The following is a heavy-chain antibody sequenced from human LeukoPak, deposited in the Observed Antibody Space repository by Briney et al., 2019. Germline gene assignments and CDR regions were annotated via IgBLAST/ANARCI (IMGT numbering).Heavy chain of an antibody. CDR1: GYTFTGYY. D-gene: IGHD6-13*01. Sequence: ASVKVSCKASGYTFTGYYMHWVRQAPGRGLEWMGWINPNSGGTNYAQKFQGRVTMTRDTSISTAYMELSRLRSDDTAVYYCAREGAAAASTAFDIWGQGTMVTVSS. V-gene: IGHV1-2*02. J-gene: IGHJ3*02. CDR3: AREGAAAASTAFDI. CDR2: INPNSGGT.